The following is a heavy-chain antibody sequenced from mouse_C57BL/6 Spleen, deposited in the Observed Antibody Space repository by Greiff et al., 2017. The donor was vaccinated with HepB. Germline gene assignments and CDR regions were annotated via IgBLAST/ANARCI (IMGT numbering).Heavy chain of an antibody. Sequence: EVKLQESGEGLVKPGGSLKLSCAASGFTFSSYAMSWVRQTPEKRLEWVAYISSGGDYIYYADTVKGRFTISRDNARNTLYLQMSSLKSEDTAMYYCTRDYDYDRFAYWGQGTLVTVSA. CDR2: ISSGGDYI. CDR1: GFTFSSYA. J-gene: IGHJ3*01. D-gene: IGHD2-4*01. V-gene: IGHV5-9-1*02. CDR3: TRDYDYDRFAY.